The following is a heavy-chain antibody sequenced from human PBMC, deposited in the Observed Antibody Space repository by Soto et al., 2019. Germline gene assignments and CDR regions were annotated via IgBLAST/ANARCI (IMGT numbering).Heavy chain of an antibody. CDR1: GGTFSSYA. CDR3: ARARGILGPAAILNWFDP. CDR2: IIPIFGTA. J-gene: IGHJ5*02. Sequence: QVQLVQSGAEVKKPGSSVKVSCKASGGTFSSYAISWVRQAPGQGLEWMGGIIPIFGTANYVQKFQGRVTITADESTSTAYMELSSLRSEDTAVYYCARARGILGPAAILNWFDPWGQGTLVTVSS. D-gene: IGHD2-2*01. V-gene: IGHV1-69*01.